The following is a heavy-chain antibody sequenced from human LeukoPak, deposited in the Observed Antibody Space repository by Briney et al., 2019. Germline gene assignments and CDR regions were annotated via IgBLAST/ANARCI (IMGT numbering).Heavy chain of an antibody. D-gene: IGHD5-24*01. CDR1: GGSISSGSYY. J-gene: IGHJ4*02. V-gene: IGHV4-61*02. Sequence: PSQTLSLTCTVSGGSISSGSYYWSWIRQPAGKGLEWIGRIYTSGSTNYNPSLKSRVTISVDTSKNQFSLKLSSVTAADTAVYYCARKEVPTMRDSWGQGILVTVSS. CDR3: ARKEVPTMRDS. CDR2: IYTSGST.